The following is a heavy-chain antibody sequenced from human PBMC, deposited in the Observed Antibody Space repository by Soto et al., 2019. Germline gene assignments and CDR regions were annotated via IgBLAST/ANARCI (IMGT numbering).Heavy chain of an antibody. CDR1: GFSFIDYS. CDR2: INAGNGNT. Sequence: GASVKVSCKASGFSFIDYSILWVRQAPGQSLEWLGWINAGNGNTKYSHKFQDRVTITSDTSATTTYMELRSLRSEDTAVFYCARSAKKTWLPDFWGQGTLVTSPQ. V-gene: IGHV1-3*01. J-gene: IGHJ1*01. CDR3: ARSAKKTWLPDF. D-gene: IGHD5-12*01.